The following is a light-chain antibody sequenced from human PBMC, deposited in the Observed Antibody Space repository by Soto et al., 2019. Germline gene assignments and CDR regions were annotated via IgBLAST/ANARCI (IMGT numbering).Light chain of an antibody. V-gene: IGKV1-5*03. CDR2: KAS. Sequence: DIQMTQSPSTLSASVGDRVTITCRASQSISSWLAWYQQKPGKAPKLLIYKASNLESGVPSRFSGSGSGTEFTLTISSLQPDDFATYYCQQYNSYLVTFGGGTKVEIK. J-gene: IGKJ4*01. CDR3: QQYNSYLVT. CDR1: QSISSW.